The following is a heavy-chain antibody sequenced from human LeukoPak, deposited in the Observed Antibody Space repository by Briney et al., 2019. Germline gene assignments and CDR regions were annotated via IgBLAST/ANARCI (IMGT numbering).Heavy chain of an antibody. CDR1: GFTFSSYA. J-gene: IGHJ4*02. D-gene: IGHD5-12*01. CDR3: AKDGREWPRSLDY. Sequence: GRSLRLSCAASGFTFSSYAMHWVRQAPGKGLEWVSGISGSGGSTYYADSVKGRFTISRDNSKNTLYLQMNSLRAEDTAVYYCAKDGREWPRSLDYWGQGTLVTVSS. V-gene: IGHV3-23*01. CDR2: ISGSGGST.